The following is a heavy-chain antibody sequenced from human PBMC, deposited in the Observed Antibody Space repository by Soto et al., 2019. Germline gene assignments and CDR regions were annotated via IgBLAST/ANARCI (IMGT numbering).Heavy chain of an antibody. CDR3: ARVRIAAAVNWFDP. Sequence: QTLSLTPAISGDSVSSISAACNWVRQAPWRGLGWLGRTYVRSKWYNDYAVSVKSRLTVNPDTSKPPFSLQLRSVRTEDSVVDYYARVRIAAAVNWFDPGGQGTLVPV. J-gene: IGHJ5*02. CDR1: GDSVSSISAA. D-gene: IGHD6-13*01. CDR2: TYVRSKWYN. V-gene: IGHV6-1*01.